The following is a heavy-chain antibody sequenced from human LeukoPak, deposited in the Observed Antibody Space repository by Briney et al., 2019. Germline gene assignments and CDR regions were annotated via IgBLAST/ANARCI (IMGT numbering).Heavy chain of an antibody. CDR2: ISYDGSKK. D-gene: IGHD3-22*01. CDR1: GFTFMSYA. V-gene: IGHV3-30*18. Sequence: QPGGSLRLSCAASGFTFMSYAMHWVRQAPGKGLEWVAFISYDGSKKFYAESVKGRFTISRDNSKNTLDQQINSLRPEDTAVYFCAKLGYDSSGSPRLVDYWGQGTLVTVSS. CDR3: AKLGYDSSGSPRLVDY. J-gene: IGHJ4*02.